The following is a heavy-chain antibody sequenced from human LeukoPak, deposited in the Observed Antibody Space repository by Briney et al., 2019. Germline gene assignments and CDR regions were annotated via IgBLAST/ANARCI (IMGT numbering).Heavy chain of an antibody. D-gene: IGHD6-13*01. CDR1: GASISSSSNS. J-gene: IGHJ4*02. Sequence: SETLSLTCTVSGASISSSSNSWGWIRQPPGKGLEWIGTFYYSGSTYYNPSLKSRVTISVDTSKNQFSLKVTSVTAADTAVYYCARDGSNGAAAGGFDYWGQGTLVTVSS. CDR2: FYYSGST. CDR3: ARDGSNGAAAGGFDY. V-gene: IGHV4-39*07.